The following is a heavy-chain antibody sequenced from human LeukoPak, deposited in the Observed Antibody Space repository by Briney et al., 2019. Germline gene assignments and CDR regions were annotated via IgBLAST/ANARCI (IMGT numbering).Heavy chain of an antibody. CDR1: GGSFSGYY. CDR3: ARRWQGPEVGIAVAGTGYYYYGMDV. D-gene: IGHD6-19*01. CDR2: INHSGST. J-gene: IGHJ6*02. V-gene: IGHV4-34*01. Sequence: SETLSLTCAVYGGSFSGYYWSWIRQPPGKGLEWIGEINHSGSTNYNPSLTSRVTISVDTSKNQFSLKVSSVTAADTAVYYCARRWQGPEVGIAVAGTGYYYYGMDVWGQGTTVTVSS.